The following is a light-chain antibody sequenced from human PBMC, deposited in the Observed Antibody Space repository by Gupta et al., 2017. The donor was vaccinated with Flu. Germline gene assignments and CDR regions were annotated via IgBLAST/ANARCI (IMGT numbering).Light chain of an antibody. CDR3: QQDNSYWT. V-gene: IGKV1-5*03. Sequence: DIQMTQPPSTLSASVGDRVTITCRASQSISSWLAWYQQKPGKAPKLLIYKASSLESGVPSRFSGSGSGTEFTLTISSLQPDDFATYYCQQDNSYWTFGQGTKVEIK. J-gene: IGKJ1*01. CDR2: KAS. CDR1: QSISSW.